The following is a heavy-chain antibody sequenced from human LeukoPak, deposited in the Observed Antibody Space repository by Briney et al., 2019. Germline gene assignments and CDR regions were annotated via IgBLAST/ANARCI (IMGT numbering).Heavy chain of an antibody. CDR1: GGSFSGYY. D-gene: IGHD6-13*01. Sequence: PSETLSLTCAVYGGSFSGYYWSWIRQPPGKGLEWIGEINHSGSTNYNPSLKSRVTISVDTSKNQFSLKLSSVTAADTAVCSCARAGEVIAAAGTLDYWGQGTLVTVSS. J-gene: IGHJ4*02. CDR3: ARAGEVIAAAGTLDY. V-gene: IGHV4-34*01. CDR2: INHSGST.